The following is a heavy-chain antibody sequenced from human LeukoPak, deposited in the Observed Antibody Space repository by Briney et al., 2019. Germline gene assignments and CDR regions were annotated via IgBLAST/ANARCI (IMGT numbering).Heavy chain of an antibody. CDR1: GYTLTELS. J-gene: IGHJ4*02. CDR2: FDPEDGET. D-gene: IGHD3-22*01. Sequence: RASVKVSCKVSGYTLTELSMRWVRQAPGKGLEWMGGFDPEDGETIYAQKFQGRVTMTEDTSTDTAYMELSSLRSEDTAVYYCATAHTYYYDSSGYYWGQGTLVTVSS. CDR3: ATAHTYYYDSSGYY. V-gene: IGHV1-24*01.